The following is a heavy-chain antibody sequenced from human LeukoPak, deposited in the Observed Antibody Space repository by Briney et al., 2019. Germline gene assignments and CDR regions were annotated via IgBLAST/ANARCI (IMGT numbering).Heavy chain of an antibody. CDR2: ISGNGRDT. V-gene: IGHV3-64*02. CDR3: ATSGMGRGYYWYFDL. J-gene: IGHJ2*01. Sequence: PGGSLRLSCAVSGFTSSGYTIHWFRQAPGKGLEYVSAISGNGRDTYYADSVKGRFTISRDNSKNALYLQMDNLRAEDTAVYSCATSGMGRGYYWYFDLWGRGTLVTVSS. D-gene: IGHD5-12*01. CDR1: GFTSSGYT.